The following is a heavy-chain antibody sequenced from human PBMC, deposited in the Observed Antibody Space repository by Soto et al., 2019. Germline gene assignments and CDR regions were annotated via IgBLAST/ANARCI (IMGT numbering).Heavy chain of an antibody. V-gene: IGHV1-69*13. J-gene: IGHJ6*02. CDR1: GGTFSSYA. CDR2: IIPIFGTA. D-gene: IGHD6-25*01. CDR3: ARDHKSGGYYCYGMDV. Sequence: SVKVSCKASGGTFSSYAISWVRQAPGQGLEWMGGIIPIFGTANYAQKFQGRVTITADESTSTAYMELSSLRSEDTAVYYCARDHKSGGYYCYGMDVWGQGTTVTVSS.